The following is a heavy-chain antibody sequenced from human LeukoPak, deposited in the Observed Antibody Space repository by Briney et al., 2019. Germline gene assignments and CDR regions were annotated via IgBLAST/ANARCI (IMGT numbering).Heavy chain of an antibody. V-gene: IGHV3-30*03. D-gene: IGHD2-2*01. CDR1: GFTFSSYG. Sequence: GGSLRLSCAASGFTFSSYGMHWVRQAPGKGLEWVAVISYDGSNKYYADSVKGRFTISRDNSKNTLYLQMNSLRGEDTAVYYCATAFVVVPAANPYDYYYGMDVWGQGTTVTVSS. CDR2: ISYDGSNK. CDR3: ATAFVVVPAANPYDYYYGMDV. J-gene: IGHJ6*02.